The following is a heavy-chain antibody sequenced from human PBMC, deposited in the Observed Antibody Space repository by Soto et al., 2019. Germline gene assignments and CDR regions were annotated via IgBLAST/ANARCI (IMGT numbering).Heavy chain of an antibody. D-gene: IGHD6-13*01. Sequence: GGSLRLSCSASGFTFSSYAMHWVRQAPGKGLEYVSAISSNGGSTYYADSVKGRFTISRDNSKNTLYLQMSSLRAEDTAVYYCVKLGIAAAGIRYYYYYGMDVWGQGTTVTVSS. CDR3: VKLGIAAAGIRYYYYYGMDV. J-gene: IGHJ6*02. V-gene: IGHV3-64D*08. CDR1: GFTFSSYA. CDR2: ISSNGGST.